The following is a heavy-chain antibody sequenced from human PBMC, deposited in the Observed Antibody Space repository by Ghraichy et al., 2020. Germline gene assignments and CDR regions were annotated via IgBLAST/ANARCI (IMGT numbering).Heavy chain of an antibody. Sequence: GESLNISCTASGFTFSGYAMNWVRQAPGKGLEWVSHIGRSSITVFYVDSVKGRFTTSRDNGKNSLYLLMNSLRDEDTAVYYCARDSSGYDYFVDYWGQGTPVTVSS. V-gene: IGHV3-48*02. J-gene: IGHJ4*02. CDR2: IGRSSITV. CDR3: ARDSSGYDYFVDY. CDR1: GFTFSGYA. D-gene: IGHD5-12*01.